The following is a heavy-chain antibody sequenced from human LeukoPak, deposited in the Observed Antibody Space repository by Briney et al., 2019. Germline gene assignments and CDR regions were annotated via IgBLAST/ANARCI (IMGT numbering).Heavy chain of an antibody. D-gene: IGHD6-19*01. CDR2: IYHSGGT. Sequence: SQTLSLTCTVSGGSISSGGYYWSWVRQPPGRGLEWIGYIYHSGGTYYNPSVQSRVTISLDRAQNQFSLKQSSVSAAGRAVLYCAIAEQAVRAFDIWRQGTMVTVSP. CDR3: AIAEQAVRAFDI. V-gene: IGHV4-30-2*01. J-gene: IGHJ3*02. CDR1: GGSISSGGYY.